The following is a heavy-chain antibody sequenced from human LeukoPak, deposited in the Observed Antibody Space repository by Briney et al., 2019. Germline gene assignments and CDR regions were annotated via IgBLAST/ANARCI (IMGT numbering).Heavy chain of an antibody. CDR1: GFTFSSYG. CDR2: ISYDGSNK. V-gene: IGHV3-30*18. CDR3: AKDGIYYGSGSYYPKDY. Sequence: GGSLRLSCAASGFTFSSYGMHWVRQAPSKGLEWVAVISYDGSNKYYADSVKGRFTISRDNSKNTLYLQMNSLRAEDTAVYYCAKDGIYYGSGSYYPKDYWGQGTLVTVSS. D-gene: IGHD3-10*01. J-gene: IGHJ4*02.